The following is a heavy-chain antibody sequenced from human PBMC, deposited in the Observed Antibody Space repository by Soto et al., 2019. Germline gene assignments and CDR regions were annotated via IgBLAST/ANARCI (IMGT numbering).Heavy chain of an antibody. CDR3: ARRTNGYFGY. Sequence: EGQLLESGGGLVQPGGSLTLSCAASGFTFSDDTMSWVRQAPGKVLESISVILSNYNTYYAGSVRGRFTISRDNSKNTLYREMNSLRAEDTDVYYCARRTNGYFGYWVQGALVTVSS. CDR1: GFTFSDDT. D-gene: IGHD2-8*01. V-gene: IGHV3-23*05. CDR2: ILSNYNT. J-gene: IGHJ4*02.